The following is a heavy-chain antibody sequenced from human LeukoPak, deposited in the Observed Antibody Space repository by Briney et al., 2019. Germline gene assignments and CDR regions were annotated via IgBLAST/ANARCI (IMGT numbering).Heavy chain of an antibody. D-gene: IGHD2/OR15-2a*01. J-gene: IGHJ4*02. CDR2: ISSSGSII. Sequence: GGSLRLSCAASGFTFSSYEMNWVRQAPGKGLEWVSYISSSGSIIYYADSVKGRFTISRDNAKNSLYLQMNSLRAEDTAVYYCAREDDYFGQYYFDYWGQGTLVTVSS. CDR3: AREDDYFGQYYFDY. V-gene: IGHV3-48*03. CDR1: GFTFSSYE.